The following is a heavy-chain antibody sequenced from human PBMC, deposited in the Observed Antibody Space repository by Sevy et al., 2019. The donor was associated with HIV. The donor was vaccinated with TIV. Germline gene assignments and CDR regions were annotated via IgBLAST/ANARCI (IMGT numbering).Heavy chain of an antibody. Sequence: GGSLRLSCSASGFIFDDYAMHWIRQAPGKGLEWVASINWIGNNIGYADSVKGRFTISRDNARNSLYLQMNSLTSADKAFYYCAKGGNGSFWSAIDYWGRGTLVTVSS. CDR1: GFIFDDYA. CDR2: INWIGNNI. CDR3: AKGGNGSFWSAIDY. J-gene: IGHJ4*02. V-gene: IGHV3-9*01. D-gene: IGHD1-26*01.